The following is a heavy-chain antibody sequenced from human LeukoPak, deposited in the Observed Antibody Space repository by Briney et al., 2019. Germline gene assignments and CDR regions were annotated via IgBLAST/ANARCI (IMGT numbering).Heavy chain of an antibody. CDR3: ARGFQWHPKPCVFDV. V-gene: IGHV4-59*01. CDR2: IYYTGDT. CDR1: GGSTSCYY. J-gene: IGHJ3*01. D-gene: IGHD2-8*01. Sequence: ETLSLTCTISGGSTSCYYWSWIRQSPGKGLEWIGGIYYTGDTNDSPSLKSRASISIDKSNNQFSLRLRSVTAADTAVYYCARGFQWHPKPCVFDVWGQGTMVTVSS.